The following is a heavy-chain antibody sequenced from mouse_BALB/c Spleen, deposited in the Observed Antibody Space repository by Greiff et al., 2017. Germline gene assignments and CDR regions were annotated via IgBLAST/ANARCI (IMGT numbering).Heavy chain of an antibody. CDR2: ISSGSSTI. CDR3: ARSGAGGNYAMDY. V-gene: IGHV5-17*02. D-gene: IGHD1-1*01. Sequence: EVKLVESGGGLVQPGGSRKLSCAASGFTFSSFGMHWVRQAPEKGLEWVAYISSGSSTIYYADTVKGRFTISRDNPKNTLFLQMTSLRSEDTAMYYCARSGAGGNYAMDYWGQGTSVTVSS. J-gene: IGHJ4*01. CDR1: GFTFSSFG.